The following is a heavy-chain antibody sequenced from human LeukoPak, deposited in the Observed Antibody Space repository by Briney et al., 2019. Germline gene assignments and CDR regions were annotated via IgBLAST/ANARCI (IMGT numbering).Heavy chain of an antibody. D-gene: IGHD3-9*01. V-gene: IGHV4-59*08. CDR3: ARHGGRYFDWLLTPHFDY. Sequence: SETLSLTCAVYGGSFSGYYWSWIRQPPGKGLEWIGYIYYSGSTNYNPSLKSRVTISVDTSKNQFSLKLSSVTAADTAVYYCARHGGRYFDWLLTPHFDYWGQGTLVTVSS. J-gene: IGHJ4*02. CDR1: GGSFSGYY. CDR2: IYYSGST.